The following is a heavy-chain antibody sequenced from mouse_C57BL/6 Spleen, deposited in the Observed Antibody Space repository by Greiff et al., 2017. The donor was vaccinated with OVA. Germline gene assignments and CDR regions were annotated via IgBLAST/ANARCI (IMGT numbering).Heavy chain of an antibody. D-gene: IGHD2-4*01. CDR2: ISSGGSYT. CDR1: GFTFSSYG. J-gene: IGHJ3*01. Sequence: EVKLVESGGDLVKPGGSLKLSCAASGFTFSSYGMSWVRQTPDKRLEWVATISSGGSYTYYPDSVKGRFTISRDNAKNTLYLQMSSLKSEDTAMYYCARLRDYDYDEGFAYWGQGTLVTVSA. CDR3: ARLRDYDYDEGFAY. V-gene: IGHV5-6*01.